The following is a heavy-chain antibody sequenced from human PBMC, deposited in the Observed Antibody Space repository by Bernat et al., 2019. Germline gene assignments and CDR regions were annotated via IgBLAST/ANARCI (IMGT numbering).Heavy chain of an antibody. CDR1: GFTFSSYA. V-gene: IGHV3-23*01. CDR2: ISGSGGST. CDR3: AKVPYGDPDLS. D-gene: IGHD4-17*01. J-gene: IGHJ5*02. Sequence: EVQLLESGGGLVQPGGSLRLSCAASGFTFSSYAMSWVRQAPGKGLEWVASISGSGGSTSYADSVKVRFTISRDNSKNTLYLQMNSLRAEDTAVYYCAKVPYGDPDLSWGQGTLVTVSS.